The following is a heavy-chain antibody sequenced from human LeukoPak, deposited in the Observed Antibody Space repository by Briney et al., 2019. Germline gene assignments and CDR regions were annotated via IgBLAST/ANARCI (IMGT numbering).Heavy chain of an antibody. CDR3: ARGVAVIPPNYSSGWYPT. Sequence: SVKVSCKASGYTFTSYYMHWVRQAPGQGLEWMGGIIPIFGTPNYAQKFQGRVTITADESTSTAYMELSSLRSEDTAFYYCARGVAVIPPNYSSGWYPTWGQGTLVTVSS. CDR2: IIPIFGTP. D-gene: IGHD6-19*01. V-gene: IGHV1-69*13. J-gene: IGHJ5*02. CDR1: GYTFTSYY.